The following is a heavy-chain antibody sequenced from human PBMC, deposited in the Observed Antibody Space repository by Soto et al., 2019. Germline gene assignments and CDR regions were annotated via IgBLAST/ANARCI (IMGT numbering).Heavy chain of an antibody. D-gene: IGHD3-3*01. V-gene: IGHV5-10-1*01. CDR3: ARHLGYYDFWSGYHSLGY. CDR2: IDPSDSYT. Sequence: LGESLKISCKGSGYCFTSYWISWVRQMPGKGLEWMGRIDPSDSYTNYSPSFQGHVTISADKSISTAYLQWSSLKASDTAMYYCARHLGYYDFWSGYHSLGYWGQGTLVTVSS. J-gene: IGHJ4*02. CDR1: GYCFTSYW.